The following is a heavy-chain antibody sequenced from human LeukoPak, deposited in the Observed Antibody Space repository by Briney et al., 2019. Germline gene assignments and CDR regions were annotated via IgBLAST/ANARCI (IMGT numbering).Heavy chain of an antibody. CDR2: IKQDGSEK. J-gene: IGHJ1*01. D-gene: IGHD3-22*01. CDR3: ARVSRITLIVVVISEYFQH. V-gene: IGHV3-7*03. CDR1: GFTFGGYW. Sequence: GGSLRLSCVASGFTFGGYWMSWVRQAPGKGLEWVANIKQDGSEKYYVDSVKGRFTISRDNAKNSLYLQMNSLGAEDTAVYYCARVSRITLIVVVISEYFQHWGQGTLVTVSS.